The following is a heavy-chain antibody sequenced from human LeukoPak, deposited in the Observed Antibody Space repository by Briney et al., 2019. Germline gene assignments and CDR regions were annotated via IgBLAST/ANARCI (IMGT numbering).Heavy chain of an antibody. J-gene: IGHJ4*02. CDR2: ISNDGTNK. CDR1: GFTLSLYD. D-gene: IGHD4-17*01. CDR3: VRDRTTVTRGSFAY. Sequence: GGSLRLSCAASGFTLSLYDIHWVRQAPGKGLERVAVISNDGTNKYYADSVKGRFTISRDTSKNTLSLQMNRLRAEDTAVYYCVRDRTTVTRGSFAYWGQGTLVTVSS. V-gene: IGHV3-30*04.